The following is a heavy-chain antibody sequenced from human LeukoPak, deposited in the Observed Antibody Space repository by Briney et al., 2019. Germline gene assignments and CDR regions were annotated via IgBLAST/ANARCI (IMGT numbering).Heavy chain of an antibody. J-gene: IGHJ4*02. Sequence: GGSLRLSCAASGFTVSSSYMSWVRQAPGKGLEWVSVTYSGGSTYYADSVKGRFTISRDNSKNTLYLQMNSLRAEDTAIYYCARRGDYAGYFDYWGQGTLVTVSS. V-gene: IGHV3-53*01. CDR3: ARRGDYAGYFDY. D-gene: IGHD4-23*01. CDR2: TYSGGST. CDR1: GFTVSSSY.